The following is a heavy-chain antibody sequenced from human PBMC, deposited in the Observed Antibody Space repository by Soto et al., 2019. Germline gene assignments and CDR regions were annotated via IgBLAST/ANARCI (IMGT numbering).Heavy chain of an antibody. J-gene: IGHJ4*02. V-gene: IGHV3-21*06. CDR1: GFTFTRYS. Sequence: LRLSCAASGFTFTRYSMNWVRQAPGKGLEWVPSISSTTNYIYYGDSMKGRFTISRDNAKNSLYLEMNSLRAEDTAVYYCARESEDLTSNFDYWGQGTLVTVSS. CDR2: ISSTTNYI. CDR3: ARESEDLTSNFDY.